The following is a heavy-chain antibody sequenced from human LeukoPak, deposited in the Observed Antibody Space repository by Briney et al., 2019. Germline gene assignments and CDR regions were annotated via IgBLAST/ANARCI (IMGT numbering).Heavy chain of an antibody. J-gene: IGHJ1*01. Sequence: GASVKVSCKASGYTFTGYYMHWVRRAPGQGLEWMGRINPNSGGTNYAQKFQGRVTMTRDTSISTAYMELSRLRSDDTAVYYCARAARIAAAVTAEYFQHWGQGTLVTVSS. D-gene: IGHD6-13*01. CDR1: GYTFTGYY. CDR3: ARAARIAAAVTAEYFQH. CDR2: INPNSGGT. V-gene: IGHV1-2*06.